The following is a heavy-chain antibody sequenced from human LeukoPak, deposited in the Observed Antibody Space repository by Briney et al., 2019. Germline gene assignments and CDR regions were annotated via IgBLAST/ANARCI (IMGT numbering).Heavy chain of an antibody. CDR1: GYTFTSYA. V-gene: IGHV1-3*01. J-gene: IGHJ4*02. D-gene: IGHD1-26*01. CDR3: ARGSVGESY. Sequence: ASVKVSCKASGYTFTSYAMHWVGQAPGQRLEWMGWINAGNGNTKYSQKFQGRVTITRDTSASTAYMELSNLRSEDTAVYYCARGSVGESYWGQGTLVTVSS. CDR2: INAGNGNT.